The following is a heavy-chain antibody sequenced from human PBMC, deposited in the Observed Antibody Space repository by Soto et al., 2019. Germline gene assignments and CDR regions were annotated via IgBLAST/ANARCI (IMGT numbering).Heavy chain of an antibody. CDR3: AKFRRNYFGD. CDR2: IYHIGTT. D-gene: IGHD3-10*01. V-gene: IGHV4-59*03. Sequence: QVQLQESGPGLVKPSETLSLTCTVSGDSMSPFYWSWIRQPPGEGLEWIGYIYHIGTTTYNPSLKSRVTISLDSSKNQFSLKLTSVTAADTAVYYCAKFRRNYFGDWGQGTLVTVSS. J-gene: IGHJ4*02. CDR1: GDSMSPFY.